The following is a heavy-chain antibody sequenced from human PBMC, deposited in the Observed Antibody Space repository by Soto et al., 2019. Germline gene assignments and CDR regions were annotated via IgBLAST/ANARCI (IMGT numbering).Heavy chain of an antibody. V-gene: IGHV1-58*01. D-gene: IGHD1-26*01. J-gene: IGHJ4*02. CDR3: AADENHGASFDY. CDR2: IVVGSGNT. Sequence: GASLEVSCKASGFTFTSSAVQWVRQARGQRLEWIGWIVVGSGNTNYAQKFQERVTITRDMSTSTAYMELSSLRSEDTAVYYCAADENHGASFDYWGQGTLVTVAS. CDR1: GFTFTSSA.